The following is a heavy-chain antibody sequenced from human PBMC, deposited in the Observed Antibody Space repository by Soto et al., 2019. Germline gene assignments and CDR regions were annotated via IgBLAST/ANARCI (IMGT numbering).Heavy chain of an antibody. D-gene: IGHD2-2*01. Sequence: PSETLSLTCTVSGGSISSGGYYWSWIRQHPWKGLEWIGYIYYSGSTYYNPSLKSRVTISVDTSKNQFSLKLSSVTAADTAVYYCARDGCSSTSCYHGRILLDVWGQGTTVTVSS. J-gene: IGHJ6*02. CDR2: IYYSGST. V-gene: IGHV4-31*03. CDR1: GGSISSGGYY. CDR3: ARDGCSSTSCYHGRILLDV.